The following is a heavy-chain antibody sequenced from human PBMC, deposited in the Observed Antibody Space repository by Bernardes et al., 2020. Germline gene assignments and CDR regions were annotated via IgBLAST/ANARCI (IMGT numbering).Heavy chain of an antibody. CDR2: IKQDGSET. V-gene: IGHV3-7*01. CDR3: ARVYTAGYCSGGICYRWSVDL. Sequence: GGSLRLSCAASGFTFSSYWMSWVRQAPGKGLEWVANIKQDGSETYYVDSVKVRFTISRDNAKNSLYLQMNSLRTEDTAVYYCARVYTAGYCSGGICYRWSVDLRGRGTVGTVSS. J-gene: IGHJ2*01. CDR1: GFTFSSYW. D-gene: IGHD2-15*01.